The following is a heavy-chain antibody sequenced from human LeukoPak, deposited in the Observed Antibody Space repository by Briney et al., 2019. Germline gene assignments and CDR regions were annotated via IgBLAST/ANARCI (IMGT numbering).Heavy chain of an antibody. V-gene: IGHV3-9*01. Sequence: GGSLRLSCAASGFTFDDYAMHWVRQAPGKGLEWVSGISWNSGSIGYADSVKSRFTISRDNAKNSLYLQMNSLRAEDTALYYCAKDNPADSSGYSHRDTAYYFDYWGQGTLVTVSS. CDR3: AKDNPADSSGYSHRDTAYYFDY. J-gene: IGHJ4*02. CDR1: GFTFDDYA. CDR2: ISWNSGSI. D-gene: IGHD3-22*01.